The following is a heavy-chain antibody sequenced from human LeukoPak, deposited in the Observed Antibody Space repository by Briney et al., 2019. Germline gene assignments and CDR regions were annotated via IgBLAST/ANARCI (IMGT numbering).Heavy chain of an antibody. CDR3: ARASSGTYYTFDY. J-gene: IGHJ4*02. V-gene: IGHV4-59*11. CDR1: GGSITSHY. D-gene: IGHD3-10*01. CDR2: IYYSGST. Sequence: SETLSLTCTVSGGSITSHYWNWIRQPPGKGLEWIGNIYYSGSTNYNPSLKSRVTISVDTSKNQFSLRLSSVTAADTAVYYCARASSGTYYTFDYWGQGTLVTVSS.